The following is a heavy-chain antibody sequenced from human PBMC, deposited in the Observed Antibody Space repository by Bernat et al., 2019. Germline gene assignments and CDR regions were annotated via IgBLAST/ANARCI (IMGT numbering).Heavy chain of an antibody. D-gene: IGHD2-2*01. J-gene: IGHJ4*02. V-gene: IGHV3-74*01. CDR2: VSTDGSST. CDR1: GFTFSNYW. CDR3: ATSRTFDY. Sequence: EVQLVESWGGLVQPGGSLRLSCAASGFTFSNYWMHWVRQVPGKGLLWVAHVSTDGSSTTYADSVKGRFTISRDNAKNTLYLQMNSLRVDDTAVYYCATSRTFDYWGQGTLVTVSS.